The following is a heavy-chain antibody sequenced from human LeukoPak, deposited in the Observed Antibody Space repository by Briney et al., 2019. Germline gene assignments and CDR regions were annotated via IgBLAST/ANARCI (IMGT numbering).Heavy chain of an antibody. V-gene: IGHV1-46*01. Sequence: ASVKVSCKASGYTFISYYIHWVRQAPGQGLEWMGVIHHSAGNSDYPQKFQGRVTMTRDTSTTTVYMELSSLGFEDTAVYYCVREEEGGAFDYWGQGTLVTVSS. CDR2: IHHSAGNS. CDR3: VREEEGGAFDY. CDR1: GYTFISYY. D-gene: IGHD3-16*01. J-gene: IGHJ4*02.